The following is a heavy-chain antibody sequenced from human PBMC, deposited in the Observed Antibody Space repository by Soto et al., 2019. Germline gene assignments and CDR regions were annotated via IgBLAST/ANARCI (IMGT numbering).Heavy chain of an antibody. CDR1: GFTFSSYS. CDR3: ARDARVSYSGSYYGDAFDI. CDR2: ISSSSSYI. D-gene: IGHD1-26*01. V-gene: IGHV3-21*01. J-gene: IGHJ3*02. Sequence: GGSLRLSCAASGFTFSSYSMNWVRQAPGKGLEWVSSISSSSSYIYYADSVKGRFTISRDNAKNSLYLQMNSLRAEDTAVYYCARDARVSYSGSYYGDAFDIWGQGTMVTVSS.